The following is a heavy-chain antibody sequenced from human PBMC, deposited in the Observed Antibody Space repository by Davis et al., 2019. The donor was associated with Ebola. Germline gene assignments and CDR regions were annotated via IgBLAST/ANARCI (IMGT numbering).Heavy chain of an antibody. Sequence: PSETLSLTCTVSGGSISSYYWSWIRQPPGKGLEWIGYIYYSGSTNYNPSLKSRVTISVDTSKNQFSLKLSSVTAADTAVYYCARYIVVPAAMRGLNYYYGMDVWGKGTTVTVSS. J-gene: IGHJ6*04. D-gene: IGHD2-2*01. CDR2: IYYSGST. CDR1: GGSISSYY. CDR3: ARYIVVPAAMRGLNYYYGMDV. V-gene: IGHV4-59*01.